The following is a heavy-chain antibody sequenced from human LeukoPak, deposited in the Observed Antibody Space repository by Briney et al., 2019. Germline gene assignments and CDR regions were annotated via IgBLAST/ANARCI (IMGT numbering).Heavy chain of an antibody. D-gene: IGHD5-24*01. Sequence: GGSLRLSCAASGFTFSSYAMHWVRQAPGQRLEWMGWINAGNGNTKYSQKFQGRVTITRDTSASTAYMELSSLRSEDTAVYYCATISEAGRWLQLRYFDYWGQGTLVTVSS. V-gene: IGHV1-3*01. CDR2: INAGNGNT. CDR1: GFTFSSYA. CDR3: ATISEAGRWLQLRYFDY. J-gene: IGHJ4*02.